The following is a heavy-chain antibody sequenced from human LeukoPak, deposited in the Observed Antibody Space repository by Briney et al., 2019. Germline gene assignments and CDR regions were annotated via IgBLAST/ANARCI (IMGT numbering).Heavy chain of an antibody. CDR3: ARDDRAKRITMVRGAFYYMDV. D-gene: IGHD3-10*01. Sequence: SETLSLTCAVYGGSFSGYYWSWIRQPPGKGLEWIGEINHSGSTNYNPSLKSRVTISVDTSKNQFSLKLSSVTAADTAVYYCARDDRAKRITMVRGAFYYMDVWGKGTTVTVSS. CDR1: GGSFSGYY. V-gene: IGHV4-34*01. J-gene: IGHJ6*03. CDR2: INHSGST.